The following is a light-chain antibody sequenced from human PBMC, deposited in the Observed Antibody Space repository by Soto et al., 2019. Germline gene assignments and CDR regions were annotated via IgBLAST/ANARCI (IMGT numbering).Light chain of an antibody. J-gene: IGLJ2*01. CDR2: KND. V-gene: IGLV6-57*04. Sequence: NFMLTQPLSVSESPGKTVTISCTRSGGSIASNHVQWYQQRPGSAPTTVIYKNDQRPSGVPDRFSGSIDSSSNSASLTISGLKTEDEADFYCQSYDSNSVVFGGGTKLTVL. CDR1: GGSIASNH. CDR3: QSYDSNSVV.